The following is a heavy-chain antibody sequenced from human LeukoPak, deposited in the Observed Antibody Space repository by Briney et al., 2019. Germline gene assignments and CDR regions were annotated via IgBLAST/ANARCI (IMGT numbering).Heavy chain of an antibody. CDR2: IYYSGST. Sequence: SETLSLTCTVSGASISSYYWSWIRQPPGKGLEWIGYIYYSGSTNYNPSLKSRVTISVDTSKNQFSLKLSSVTAADTAVYYCARDAGYCSGGSCPPRQYYYYGMDVWGQGTTVTVSS. CDR1: GASISSYY. J-gene: IGHJ6*02. D-gene: IGHD2-15*01. CDR3: ARDAGYCSGGSCPPRQYYYYGMDV. V-gene: IGHV4-59*01.